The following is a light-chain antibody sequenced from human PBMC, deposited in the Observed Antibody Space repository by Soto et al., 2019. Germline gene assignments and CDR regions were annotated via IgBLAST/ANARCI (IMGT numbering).Light chain of an antibody. V-gene: IGKV2-30*01. Sequence: DVVLTQSPLSLPVTLGQPASISCRSTQSLVYSDGNIYLNWFQQRPGQSPRRLIYKVSNRDSGVPDRFRGSGSGTDFTLKISRVEAEAVGVYYCMQGTHWPPITFGQGTRLEIK. J-gene: IGKJ5*01. CDR1: QSLVYSDGNIY. CDR2: KVS. CDR3: MQGTHWPPIT.